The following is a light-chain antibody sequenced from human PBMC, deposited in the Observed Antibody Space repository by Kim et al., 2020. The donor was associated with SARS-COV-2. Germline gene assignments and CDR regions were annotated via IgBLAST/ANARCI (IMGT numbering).Light chain of an antibody. J-gene: IGKJ5*01. Sequence: SPGQRATLSCRASQSVGSTLAWYQQKPGQAPRLLIYGASTRATGIPARFSGSGSGTEFTLTITSLQSEDFAVYYCQQYNNWPPVTFGQGTRLEIK. V-gene: IGKV3-15*01. CDR1: QSVGST. CDR2: GAS. CDR3: QQYNNWPPVT.